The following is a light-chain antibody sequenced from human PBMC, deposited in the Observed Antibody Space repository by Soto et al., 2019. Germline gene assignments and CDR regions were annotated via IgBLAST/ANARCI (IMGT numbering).Light chain of an antibody. V-gene: IGKV3-11*01. J-gene: IGKJ5*01. CDR2: DAS. Sequence: EMVLTQSPATLSLSPGERATLSCRSSQSVSSYLAWYQQKPGQAPRLLIYDASNRATGIPARFSGSGSGTDFTLTISSLEPEDFAVYYCQQRSNWITSGQGTRMESK. CDR3: QQRSNWIT. CDR1: QSVSSY.